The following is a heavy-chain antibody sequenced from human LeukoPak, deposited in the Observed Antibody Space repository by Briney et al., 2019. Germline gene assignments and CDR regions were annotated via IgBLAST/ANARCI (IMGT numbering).Heavy chain of an antibody. CDR1: GFTFDDFP. Sequence: GRSLRLSCAASGFTFDDFPMHWVRQAPGKGLEWVSGVSWNSDSIGYADSVKGRFTISRDNAKNSLYLQMNSLRAEDTAFYYCAKDIFTLLRGAFNIWGQGTMVTVSS. CDR2: VSWNSDSI. V-gene: IGHV3-9*01. J-gene: IGHJ3*02. D-gene: IGHD3-10*01. CDR3: AKDIFTLLRGAFNI.